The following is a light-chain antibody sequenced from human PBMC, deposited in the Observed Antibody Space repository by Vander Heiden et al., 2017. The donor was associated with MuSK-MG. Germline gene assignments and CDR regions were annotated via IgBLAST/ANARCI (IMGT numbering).Light chain of an antibody. Sequence: DIQMNQSPSSLSASVGDRVTITCQASQDISNYLNWYQQKPGKAPKLLIYDASNLETGVPSRFSGSGSGTDFTFTISSLQPEDIATYYCQQYDNLPFTFGPGTKSGYQT. CDR3: QQYDNLPFT. CDR1: QDISNY. V-gene: IGKV1-33*01. J-gene: IGKJ3*01. CDR2: DAS.